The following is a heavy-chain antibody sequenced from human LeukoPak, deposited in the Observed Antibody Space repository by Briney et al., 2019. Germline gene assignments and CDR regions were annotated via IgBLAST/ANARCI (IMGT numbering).Heavy chain of an antibody. CDR3: TRVTIFGVPDYFDY. Sequence: SQTLSLTCTVSGGSISSGGYYWSWIRQHPGKGLEWIGYIYYSGSTYYNPSLKSRVTISVDTSKNQFFLKLSSVTAADTAVYYCTRVTIFGVPDYFDYWGQGTLVTVSS. CDR1: GGSISSGGYY. D-gene: IGHD3-3*01. J-gene: IGHJ4*02. V-gene: IGHV4-31*03. CDR2: IYYSGST.